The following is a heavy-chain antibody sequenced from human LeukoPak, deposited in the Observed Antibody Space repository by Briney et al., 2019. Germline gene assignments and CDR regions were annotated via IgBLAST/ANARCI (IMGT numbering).Heavy chain of an antibody. CDR2: INHSGST. D-gene: IGHD1-26*01. Sequence: SETLSLTCDVYGGSFSGYYWSWIRQPPGKGLEWIGEINHSGSTNYNPSLKSRVTISVDTSKNQFSLKLSSVTAADTAVYYCAREGALVGAEYNWFDPWGQGTLVTVSS. CDR3: AREGALVGAEYNWFDP. V-gene: IGHV4-34*01. J-gene: IGHJ5*02. CDR1: GGSFSGYY.